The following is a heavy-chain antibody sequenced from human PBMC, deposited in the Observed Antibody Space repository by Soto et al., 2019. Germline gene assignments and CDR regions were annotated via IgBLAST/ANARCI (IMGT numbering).Heavy chain of an antibody. V-gene: IGHV3-30-3*01. CDR3: ARARGSFDY. CDR2: ISYDGSNK. J-gene: IGHJ4*02. D-gene: IGHD1-26*01. CDR1: GFTFSSYA. Sequence: QVQLVESGGGVVQPGRSLRLPCAASGFTFSSYAMHWVRQAPGKGLEWVAVISYDGSNKYYADSVKGRFTISRDNSKNTLYLQMNSLRAEDTAVYYCARARGSFDYWGQGTLVTVSS.